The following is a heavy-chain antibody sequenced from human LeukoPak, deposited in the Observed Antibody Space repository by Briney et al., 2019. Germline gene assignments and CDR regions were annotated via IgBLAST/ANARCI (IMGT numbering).Heavy chain of an antibody. CDR3: TRASVAGRHYFDY. Sequence: GGSLRLSCAAPGFIFSNYAMSWVRQAPGKGLEWVSAISGSGSSTFYTDSVKGRFTISRDNSKNTLYLQMNSLRAEDTAVYYCTRASVAGRHYFDYWGQGTLVTVSS. CDR2: ISGSGSST. V-gene: IGHV3-23*01. J-gene: IGHJ4*02. CDR1: GFIFSNYA. D-gene: IGHD6-19*01.